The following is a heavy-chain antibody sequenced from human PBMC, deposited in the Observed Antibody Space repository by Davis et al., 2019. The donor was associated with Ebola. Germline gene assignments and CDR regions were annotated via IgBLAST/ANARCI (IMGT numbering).Heavy chain of an antibody. J-gene: IGHJ4*02. V-gene: IGHV4-34*01. CDR2: IYYSGST. Sequence: SETLSLTCAVYGGSFSDYYWGWIRQPPGKGLEWIGSIYYSGSTYYNPSLKSRVTISVDTSKNQFSLKLSSVTAADTAVYYCARGHPSLYWGQGTLVTVSS. CDR3: ARGHPSLY. CDR1: GGSFSDYY.